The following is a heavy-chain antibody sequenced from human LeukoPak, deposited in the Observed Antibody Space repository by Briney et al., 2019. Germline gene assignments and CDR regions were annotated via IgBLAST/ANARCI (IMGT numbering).Heavy chain of an antibody. Sequence: PSETLSLTCTVSGCSISSSSYYWGWIRQPPGKGLEWIGSIYYSGSTYYNPSLKSRVTISVDTSKNQFSLKLSSVTAADTAVYYCASINYDFWSGYPRPDYWGQGTLVTVSS. D-gene: IGHD3-3*01. V-gene: IGHV4-39*01. CDR1: GCSISSSSYY. CDR3: ASINYDFWSGYPRPDY. J-gene: IGHJ4*02. CDR2: IYYSGST.